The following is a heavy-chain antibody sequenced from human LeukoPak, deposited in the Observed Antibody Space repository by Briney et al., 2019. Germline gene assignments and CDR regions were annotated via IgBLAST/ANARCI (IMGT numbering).Heavy chain of an antibody. CDR1: GYTFTSYG. V-gene: IGHV1-2*02. CDR2: INPNSGGT. Sequence: GASVKVSCKASGYTFTSYGISWVRQAPGQGLEWMGWINPNSGGTNYAQNFQGRVTMTRDTSISTAYMELSRLRSDDTAVYYCAREAGDTVVVVAATSWFDPWGQGTLVTVSS. CDR3: AREAGDTVVVVAATSWFDP. J-gene: IGHJ5*02. D-gene: IGHD2-15*01.